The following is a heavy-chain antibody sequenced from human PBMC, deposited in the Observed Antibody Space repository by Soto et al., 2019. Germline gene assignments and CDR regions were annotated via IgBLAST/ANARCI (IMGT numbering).Heavy chain of an antibody. CDR3: ARDPYLGDHQY. D-gene: IGHD3-16*01. J-gene: IGHJ4*02. Sequence: QVQLVQSGGEVKKPGASVKVSCKTSGYTFTTYGISWVRQAPGKGLERVGWISAYSGKTHYAQKFQGKVTMTTDTSTNTAYLELRSLRSDGTAVYYCARDPYLGDHQYWGQGTLVTVSS. CDR2: ISAYSGKT. V-gene: IGHV1-18*01. CDR1: GYTFTTYG.